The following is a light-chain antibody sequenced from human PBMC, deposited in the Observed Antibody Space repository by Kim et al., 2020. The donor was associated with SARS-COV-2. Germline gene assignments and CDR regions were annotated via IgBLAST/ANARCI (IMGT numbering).Light chain of an antibody. CDR1: QSVSTY. CDR3: QQRSNWPPEVT. Sequence: PGERATLSCRASQSVSTYLAWYQQKPGQAPRLLIYDASNRATGIPARFSGSGSGTDFTLTISSLEPEDFAVYYCQQRSNWPPEVTFGGGTKVDIK. J-gene: IGKJ4*01. V-gene: IGKV3-11*01. CDR2: DAS.